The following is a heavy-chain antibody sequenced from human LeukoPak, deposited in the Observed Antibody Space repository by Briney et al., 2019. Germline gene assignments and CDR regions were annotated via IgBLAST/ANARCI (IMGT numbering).Heavy chain of an antibody. D-gene: IGHD2-2*01. CDR1: GFTFSSYA. Sequence: GGSLRLSCAASGFTFSSYAMSWVRQAPGKGLEWVSAISGSGGSTYYADSVKGRFTISRDSSKNALYLQMNSLRAEDTAVYYCARDMPDAFDIWGQGTMVTVSS. CDR3: ARDMPDAFDI. V-gene: IGHV3-23*01. J-gene: IGHJ3*02. CDR2: ISGSGGST.